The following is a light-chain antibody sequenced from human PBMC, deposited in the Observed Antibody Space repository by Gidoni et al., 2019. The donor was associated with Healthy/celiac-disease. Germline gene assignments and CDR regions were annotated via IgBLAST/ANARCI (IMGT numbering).Light chain of an antibody. CDR3: AAWDDSLNVV. Sequence: SVLTQPPSASGTPGQRVTISCSGSSPNIGSNTVNWYQQPPGTAPKLPIYSNNQRPSGVPDRFSGSKSGTSASLTISGLQSEDEADYYCAAWDDSLNVVFGGGTKLTVL. CDR1: SPNIGSNT. J-gene: IGLJ2*01. CDR2: SNN. V-gene: IGLV1-44*01.